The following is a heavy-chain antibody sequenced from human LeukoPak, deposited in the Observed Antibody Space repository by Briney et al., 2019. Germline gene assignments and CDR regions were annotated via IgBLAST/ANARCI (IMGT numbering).Heavy chain of an antibody. Sequence: GGSLRLSCAASGFTFSNHWMNWVRQAPGKGLEWVANIKQDGSEKYYVDSVKGRFTISRDNAKNSLYLQMNSLRAEDTAVYYCARDHSRYCGGDCYTFDYWGQGTLVTVSS. V-gene: IGHV3-7*01. D-gene: IGHD2-21*01. CDR2: IKQDGSEK. J-gene: IGHJ4*02. CDR1: GFTFSNHW. CDR3: ARDHSRYCGGDCYTFDY.